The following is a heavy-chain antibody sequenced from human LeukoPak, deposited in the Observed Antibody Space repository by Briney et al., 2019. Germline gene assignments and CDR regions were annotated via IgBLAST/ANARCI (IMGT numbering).Heavy chain of an antibody. CDR3: ARGLAPETHSVTRNWFDP. J-gene: IGHJ5*02. CDR1: GGTFSSYA. Sequence: ASVKVSCKASGGTFSSYAISWVRQAPGQGLEWMGGIIPIFGTANSAQKFQGRVTITTDESTSTAYMELSSLRSEDTAVYYCARGLAPETHSVTRNWFDPWGQGTLVTVSS. D-gene: IGHD4-17*01. V-gene: IGHV1-69*05. CDR2: IIPIFGTA.